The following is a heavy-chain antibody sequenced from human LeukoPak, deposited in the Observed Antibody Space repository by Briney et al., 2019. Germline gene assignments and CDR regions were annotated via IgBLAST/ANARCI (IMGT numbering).Heavy chain of an antibody. V-gene: IGHV3-7*05. Sequence: TGVSLRLSCAAAGFTFSSYWMNWVRQAPGQGLEWVATIKQDGSEKYYVDSLKGRFTISRDNAKNSLYLQMNNLRAEDTAVYYCATSRTLDHWGQGTLVIVSS. CDR3: ATSRTLDH. CDR2: IKQDGSEK. J-gene: IGHJ1*01. D-gene: IGHD3-9*01. CDR1: GFTFSSYW.